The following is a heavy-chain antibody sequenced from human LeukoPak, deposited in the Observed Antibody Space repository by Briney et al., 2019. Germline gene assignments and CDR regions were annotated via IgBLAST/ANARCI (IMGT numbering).Heavy chain of an antibody. CDR2: FKSKTDGGTT. CDR3: TTDPYYDSSGLGDY. D-gene: IGHD3-22*01. CDR1: GFTFSNAW. J-gene: IGHJ4*02. Sequence: GGSLRLSCAASGFTFSNAWMNWVRQAPGKGLEWVGRFKSKTDGGTTDYAAPVKGRFTISRDDSKNTLYLQMNSLKTEDTAVYYCTTDPYYDSSGLGDYWGQGTLVTVSS. V-gene: IGHV3-15*07.